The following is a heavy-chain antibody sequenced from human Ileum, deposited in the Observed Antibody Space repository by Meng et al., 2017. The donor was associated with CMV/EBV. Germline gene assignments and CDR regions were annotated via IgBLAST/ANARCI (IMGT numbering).Heavy chain of an antibody. CDR3: TRDLDDV. J-gene: IGHJ4*02. CDR1: GGSISSTKW. CDR2: IYHSGRT. Sequence: TLSLTFAVSGGSISSTKWWTWVRQPPGKGLEWIGEIYHSGRTNYNPSLQSRVTISIDKSRNHFSLNLTSVTAADTAVYYCTRDLDDVWGQGTLVTVSS. V-gene: IGHV4-4*02.